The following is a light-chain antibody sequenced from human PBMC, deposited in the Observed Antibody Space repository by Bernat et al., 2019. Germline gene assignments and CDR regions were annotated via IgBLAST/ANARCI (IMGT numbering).Light chain of an antibody. CDR1: STNIGRKT. CDR2: SKN. J-gene: IGLJ2*01. V-gene: IGLV1-44*01. CDR3: GTWDDSLNVWL. Sequence: QSILTQPPSASGTPGQRVTIYCSGGSTNIGRKTVNWYHQVPGTAPKLLIFSKNQRPSGVPDRFSGSKSGTSASLAISGLQPDDEADYYCGTWDDSLNVWLFGGGTKLTVL.